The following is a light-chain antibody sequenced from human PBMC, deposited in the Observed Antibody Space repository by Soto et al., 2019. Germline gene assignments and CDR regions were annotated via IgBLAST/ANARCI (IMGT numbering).Light chain of an antibody. Sequence: EIVLTQSPGTLSLSPGESASLSCRASHYVSSNYLAWYQQKPGQAPRLLIYAASSRATGIPDRLSGSGSGTHFTLTISRLEPEDFAVYYCQQYGSSLWTFGQGTKVDIK. V-gene: IGKV3-20*01. CDR3: QQYGSSLWT. CDR2: AAS. CDR1: HYVSSNY. J-gene: IGKJ1*01.